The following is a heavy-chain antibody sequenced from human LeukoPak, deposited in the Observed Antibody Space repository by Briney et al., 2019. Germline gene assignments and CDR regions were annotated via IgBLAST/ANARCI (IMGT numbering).Heavy chain of an antibody. J-gene: IGHJ4*02. V-gene: IGHV3-30*03. CDR1: GFTFSRHG. Sequence: GRSLRLSCAPPGFTFSRHGMHWVRQAPGKGLEWVAIISNDGSRKYYAHSVEGRFTISRDNSRNTLFLQMNSLRAEDTAVYYCATDRATQYFDYWGQGTLVSVSS. CDR2: ISNDGSRK. CDR3: ATDRATQYFDY. D-gene: IGHD2-15*01.